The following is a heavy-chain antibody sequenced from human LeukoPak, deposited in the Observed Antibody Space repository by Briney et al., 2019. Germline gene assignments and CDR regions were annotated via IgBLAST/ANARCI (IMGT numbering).Heavy chain of an antibody. D-gene: IGHD3-22*01. Sequence: ASVKVSCKASGYTFTGYYMHWVRQAPGQGLEWMGWMNPNSGNTGYAQKFQGRVTITRSTSISTAYMELSSLRSEDTAVYYCARAGRGYYYDSSGYYTKDYYYYYMDVWGKGTTVTVSS. CDR3: ARAGRGYYYDSSGYYTKDYYYYYMDV. J-gene: IGHJ6*03. V-gene: IGHV1-8*03. CDR1: GYTFTGYY. CDR2: MNPNSGNT.